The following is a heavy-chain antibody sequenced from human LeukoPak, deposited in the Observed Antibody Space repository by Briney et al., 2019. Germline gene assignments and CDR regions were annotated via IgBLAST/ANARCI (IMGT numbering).Heavy chain of an antibody. D-gene: IGHD6-13*01. CDR1: GGSISNYY. J-gene: IGHJ4*02. Sequence: PSETLSLTCTVSGGSISNYYWSWIRQPPGKGLEWIGYIYYSGTANYNPSLKSRVTISVDTSKNQFSLKLNSVTAADTAVYYCARGVYIAAAQYGYWGQGTLVTVSS. V-gene: IGHV4-59*01. CDR3: ARGVYIAAAQYGY. CDR2: IYYSGTA.